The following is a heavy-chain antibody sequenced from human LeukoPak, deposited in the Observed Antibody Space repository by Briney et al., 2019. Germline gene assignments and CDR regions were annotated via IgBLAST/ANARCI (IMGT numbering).Heavy chain of an antibody. V-gene: IGHV1-2*02. CDR1: GYTFTDDY. J-gene: IGHJ4*02. Sequence: ASVTVSCKASGYTFTDDYMHWVRQAPGQGLEVMGWINPDSGFTNLAPKFQGRVTLTRDTSISTAYLELRRLRSDDTAVYYCAPTAEAYTSNWNVWGLGTLVTVSS. CDR3: APTAEAYTSNWNV. CDR2: INPDSGFT. D-gene: IGHD1-1*01.